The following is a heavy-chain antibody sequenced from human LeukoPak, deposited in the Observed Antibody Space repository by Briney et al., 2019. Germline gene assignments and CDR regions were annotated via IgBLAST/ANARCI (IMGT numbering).Heavy chain of an antibody. D-gene: IGHD1-1*01. J-gene: IGHJ4*02. Sequence: GGSLRLSCVGSGFTFSNYSFNWVRQAPGKGLEWVSSISKGSGYIYQTDSVKGRFTISRDNSKNTLYLQMNSLRAEDTAVYYCAKRLTGTPNWGQGTLVTVSS. CDR1: GFTFSNYS. CDR3: AKRLTGTPN. V-gene: IGHV3-21*01. CDR2: ISKGSGYI.